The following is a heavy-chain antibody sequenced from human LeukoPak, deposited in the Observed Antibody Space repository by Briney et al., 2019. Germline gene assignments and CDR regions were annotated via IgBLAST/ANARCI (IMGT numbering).Heavy chain of an antibody. CDR3: ATTTIRLGY. J-gene: IGHJ4*02. CDR1: GGSISSSSHY. V-gene: IGHV4-39*07. D-gene: IGHD1-26*01. Sequence: PSETLSVTCTVSGGSISSSSHYWGWIRQPPGKGLEWIGSISNSGSTYYNPSLKSRVTISVDTSNNQFSLKLSSVTAADTAVYYCATTTIRLGYWGQGTLVTVSS. CDR2: ISNSGST.